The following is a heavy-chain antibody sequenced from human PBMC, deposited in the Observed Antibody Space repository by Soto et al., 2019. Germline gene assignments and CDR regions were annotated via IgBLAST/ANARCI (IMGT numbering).Heavy chain of an antibody. CDR2: IYSGGST. Sequence: LRLSCAASGFTVSSNYMSWVRQAPGKGLEWVSVIYSGGSTYYADSVKGRFTISRDNSKNTLYLQMNSLRAEDTAVYYCARSSGIAARPLDYWGQGTLVTVSS. J-gene: IGHJ4*02. D-gene: IGHD6-6*01. CDR3: ARSSGIAARPLDY. V-gene: IGHV3-53*05. CDR1: GFTVSSNY.